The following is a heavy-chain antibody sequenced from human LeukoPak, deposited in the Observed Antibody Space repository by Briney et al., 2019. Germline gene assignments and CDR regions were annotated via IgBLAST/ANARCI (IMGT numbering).Heavy chain of an antibody. V-gene: IGHV3-66*01. D-gene: IGHD6-13*01. CDR2: IYGGGTT. J-gene: IGHJ4*02. Sequence: GGSLRLSCAASGFSVSTNYMSWVRQAPGKGLEWVSVIYGGGTTYYADSVKDRFTISRDKSKNTLYLQMNSLRAEDTAVYYCARASMAAAGSYFDFWGQGTLVTVSS. CDR3: ARASMAAAGSYFDF. CDR1: GFSVSTNY.